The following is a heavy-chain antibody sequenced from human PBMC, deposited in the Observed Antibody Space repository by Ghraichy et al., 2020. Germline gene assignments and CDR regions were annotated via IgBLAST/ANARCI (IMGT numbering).Heavy chain of an antibody. Sequence: WGSLRLSCAASGFTFSSYWMHWVRQAPGKGLVWVSRINSDGSSTSYADSVKGRFTISRDNAKNTLYLQMNSLRAEDTAVYYCAREPLDSSGYGAFDYWGQGTLVTVSS. V-gene: IGHV3-74*01. CDR1: GFTFSSYW. CDR2: INSDGSST. D-gene: IGHD3-22*01. CDR3: AREPLDSSGYGAFDY. J-gene: IGHJ4*02.